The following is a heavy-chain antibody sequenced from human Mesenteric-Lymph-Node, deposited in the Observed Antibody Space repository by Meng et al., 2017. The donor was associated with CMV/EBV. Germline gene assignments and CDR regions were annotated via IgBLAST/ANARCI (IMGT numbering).Heavy chain of an antibody. Sequence: GESLKISCAASGFAFSSYSMNWVRQAPGKGLEWVATINEDGKKIYYVDSVKGRFTISRDNAKNSLYLQMNSLRADDTAMYYCAKDGLTGWNPFEYWGQGTLVTVSS. J-gene: IGHJ4*02. CDR2: INEDGKKI. CDR3: AKDGLTGWNPFEY. CDR1: GFAFSSYS. V-gene: IGHV3-7*01. D-gene: IGHD3-9*01.